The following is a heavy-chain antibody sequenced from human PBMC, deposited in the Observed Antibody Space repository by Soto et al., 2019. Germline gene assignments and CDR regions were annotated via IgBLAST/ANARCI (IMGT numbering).Heavy chain of an antibody. CDR3: ARIRSKRDIVVVPAAIRYNWFDP. CDR2: IYYSGST. J-gene: IGHJ5*02. D-gene: IGHD2-2*01. CDR1: GGSISSGGYY. V-gene: IGHV4-31*03. Sequence: QVQLQESGPGLVKPSQTLSLTCTVSGGSISSGGYYWSWIRQHPGKGLEWIGYIYYSGSTYYNPSLKSRVTISVDPSKNQFSLKLSSVTAADTAVYYCARIRSKRDIVVVPAAIRYNWFDPWGQGTLVTVSS.